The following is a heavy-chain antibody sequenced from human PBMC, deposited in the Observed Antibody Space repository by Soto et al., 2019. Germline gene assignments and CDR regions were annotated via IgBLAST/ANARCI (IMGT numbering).Heavy chain of an antibody. V-gene: IGHV3-21*01. CDR3: TREDSIIIPAVADF. CDR1: GFTFTNYG. CDR2: VSKGDYT. Sequence: PGGSLRLSCAVSGFTFTNYGFNWVRQAPGKGLEWVSSVSKGDYTYYSDSVKGRFTISRDNAKNSVSLQMNNLRAEDTAVYYCTREDSIIIPAVADFWGQGTLVTVSS. J-gene: IGHJ4*02. D-gene: IGHD6-19*01.